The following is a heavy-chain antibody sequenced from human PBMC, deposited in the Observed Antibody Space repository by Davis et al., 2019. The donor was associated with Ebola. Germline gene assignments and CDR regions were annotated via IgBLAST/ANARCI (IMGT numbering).Heavy chain of an antibody. CDR3: ARVGGSSTSWTYYYYGMDV. D-gene: IGHD2-2*01. J-gene: IGHJ6*02. V-gene: IGHV4-59*11. Sequence: SETLSLTCTVSGGSIRTHYWSWIRQSPGKGLEWIGYGYYGGRTDYNPSLKSRVTISVDTSKNQFSLKLSSVTAADTAVYYCARVGGSSTSWTYYYYGMDVWGQGTTVTVSS. CDR1: GGSIRTHY. CDR2: GYYGGRT.